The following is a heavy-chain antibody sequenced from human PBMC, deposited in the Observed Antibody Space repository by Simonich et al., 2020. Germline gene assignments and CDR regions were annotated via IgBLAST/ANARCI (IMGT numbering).Heavy chain of an antibody. CDR1: GGTFSSYA. CDR3: ARVEYSSSGYFDL. D-gene: IGHD6-6*01. CDR2: NNPNSGGT. Sequence: QVQLVQSGAEVKKPGSSVKVSCKASGGTFSSYAISGVRQAPGQGLEWMGGNNPNSGGTNYAQKFQGRVTMTRDTSISTAYMELSRLRSDDTAVYYCARVEYSSSGYFDLWGRGTLVTVSS. V-gene: IGHV1-2*02. J-gene: IGHJ2*01.